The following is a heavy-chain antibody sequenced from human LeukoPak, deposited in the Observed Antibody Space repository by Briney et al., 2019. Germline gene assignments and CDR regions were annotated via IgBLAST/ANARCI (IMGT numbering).Heavy chain of an antibody. CDR1: GFTFSSYA. J-gene: IGHJ4*02. V-gene: IGHV3-30-3*01. Sequence: GGSLRLSCAASGFTFSSYAMHWVRQAPGKGLEWVAVISYDGSNKYYADSVKGRFTISRDNSKNTPYLQMNSLRAEDTAVYYCARATPYYYDSSVQFDYWGQGTLVTVSS. CDR3: ARATPYYYDSSVQFDY. D-gene: IGHD3-22*01. CDR2: ISYDGSNK.